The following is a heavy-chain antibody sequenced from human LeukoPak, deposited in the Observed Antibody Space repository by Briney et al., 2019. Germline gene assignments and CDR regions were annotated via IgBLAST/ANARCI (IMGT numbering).Heavy chain of an antibody. D-gene: IGHD3-9*01. CDR1: GASVSSGSYS. V-gene: IGHV4-61*01. CDR3: ARFHILTGSFDF. CDR2: MFYRGST. J-gene: IGHJ4*02. Sequence: KPSETLSLTCTVSGASVSSGSYSWNWIRQPPGKGLEWIGYMFYRGSTNYNPSLKSRVTISVDSSKNQFSLNLSSVTAADTAVYYCARFHILTGSFDFWGQGTLVTVSS.